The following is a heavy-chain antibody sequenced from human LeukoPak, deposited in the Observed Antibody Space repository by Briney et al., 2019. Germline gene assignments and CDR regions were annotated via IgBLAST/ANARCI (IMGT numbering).Heavy chain of an antibody. CDR3: ASPSGYCSSTSCYKFDY. CDR2: IIPVFGTA. Sequence: ASVKVSCKASGGTFSSYAFSWVRRAPGQGLEWMGGIIPVFGTANYAQKFQGRVTITADESTSTAYMELSSLRSEDTAVYYCASPSGYCSSTSCYKFDYWGQGTLVAVSS. D-gene: IGHD2-2*03. CDR1: GGTFSSYA. J-gene: IGHJ4*02. V-gene: IGHV1-69*13.